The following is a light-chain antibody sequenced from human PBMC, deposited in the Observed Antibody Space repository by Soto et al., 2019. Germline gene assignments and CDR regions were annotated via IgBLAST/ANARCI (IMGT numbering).Light chain of an antibody. Sequence: EIVLTQSPATLSFSPGERATLSCRASQSVSSYLAWYQHKPGLAPRLLIYDAFNRATGIPARFSGSGSGTDFTLTISSLEPEDFAVYYCQQYGSSPWTFGQGTKVDIK. CDR1: QSVSSY. J-gene: IGKJ1*01. CDR3: QQYGSSPWT. CDR2: DAF. V-gene: IGKV3-11*01.